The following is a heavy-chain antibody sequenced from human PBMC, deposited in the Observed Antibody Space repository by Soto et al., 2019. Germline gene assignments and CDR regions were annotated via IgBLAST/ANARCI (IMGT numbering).Heavy chain of an antibody. CDR3: ARHLRGSGYYTHLYYYGMDV. D-gene: IGHD3-3*01. CDR1: GGSISSSSYY. Sequence: SETLSLTCTVSGGSISSSSYYWGWIRQPPGKGLEWIGSIYYSGRTYYNPSLKSRVTISVDTSKNQFSLKLSSVTAADPAVYYCARHLRGSGYYTHLYYYGMDVWGQGTTV. CDR2: IYYSGRT. V-gene: IGHV4-39*01. J-gene: IGHJ6*02.